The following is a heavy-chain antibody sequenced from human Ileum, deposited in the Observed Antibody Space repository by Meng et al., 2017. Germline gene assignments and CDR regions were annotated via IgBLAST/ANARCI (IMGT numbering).Heavy chain of an antibody. V-gene: IGHV4-4*02. CDR1: GDSIRNGNW. J-gene: IGHJ4*02. CDR3: ARVSYNKGSPKFDS. Sequence: LEESDTGMVKPSGTLSLSCAVSGDSIRNGNWWSWVRQPPGKGLEWIGEIYESGTTNYNPSLKSRVTISVDKSKNEFSLKLSSVTAADTALYYCARVSYNKGSPKFDSWGQGTLVTVSS. CDR2: IYESGTT. D-gene: IGHD1-14*01.